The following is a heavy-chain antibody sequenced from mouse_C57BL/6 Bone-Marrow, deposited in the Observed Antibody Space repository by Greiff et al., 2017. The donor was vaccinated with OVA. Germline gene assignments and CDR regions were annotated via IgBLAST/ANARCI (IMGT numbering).Heavy chain of an antibody. V-gene: IGHV2-5*01. J-gene: IGHJ1*03. D-gene: IGHD2-5*01. CDR2: IWRGGST. Sequence: VQLQQSGPGLVQPSQSLSITCTVSGFSLTSYGVHWVRQSPGKGLEWLGVIWRGGSTDYNAAFMSRLSITKDNSKSQVFFKMNSLQADDTAIYYCAKAAYYSNYEYFDVWGTGTTVTVSS. CDR3: AKAAYYSNYEYFDV. CDR1: GFSLTSYG.